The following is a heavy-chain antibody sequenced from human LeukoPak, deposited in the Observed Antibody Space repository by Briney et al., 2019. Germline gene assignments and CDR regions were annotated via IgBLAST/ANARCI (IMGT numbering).Heavy chain of an antibody. V-gene: IGHV4-39*01. CDR1: GGSISSSSYY. CDR2: IYYSGST. J-gene: IGHJ4*02. Sequence: PSETLSLTCTVSGGSISSSSYYWGWIRQPPGKGLEWIGSIYYSGSTYYNPSLKSRVTISVDTSKNQFSLKLSSVTAADTAVYYCARLRYCSSTSCYWYFDYWGQGTLVTVSS. D-gene: IGHD2-2*01. CDR3: ARLRYCSSTSCYWYFDY.